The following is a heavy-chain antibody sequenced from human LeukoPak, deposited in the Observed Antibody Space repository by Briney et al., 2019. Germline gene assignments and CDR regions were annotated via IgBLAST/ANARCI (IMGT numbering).Heavy chain of an antibody. J-gene: IGHJ4*02. CDR2: IYCSGST. V-gene: IGHV4-39*01. CDR1: GGSITSSSYY. Sequence: KPSETLSLTCTVSGGSITSSSYYWGWIRQPPGKGLEWIGSIYCSGSTYYNPSLKSRVTISVDTSKNQFSLKLSSVTAADTAVYYCARSRERFLEWLSATSLYYFDYWGQGTLVTVSS. D-gene: IGHD3-3*01. CDR3: ARSRERFLEWLSATSLYYFDY.